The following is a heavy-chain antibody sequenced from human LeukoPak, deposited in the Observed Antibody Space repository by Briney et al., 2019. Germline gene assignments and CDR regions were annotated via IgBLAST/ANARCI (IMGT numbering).Heavy chain of an antibody. CDR1: GYTFTSYA. CDR3: ARLARDSSGYYYFDY. V-gene: IGHV1-3*02. D-gene: IGHD3-22*01. J-gene: IGHJ4*02. Sequence: ASVKVSCKASGYTFTSYAMHWVRQAPGQRLEWMGWSNAGNGNTKYSQEFQGRVTITRDTSASTAYMELSSLRSEDMAMYYCARLARDSSGYYYFDYWGQGTLVTVSS. CDR2: SNAGNGNT.